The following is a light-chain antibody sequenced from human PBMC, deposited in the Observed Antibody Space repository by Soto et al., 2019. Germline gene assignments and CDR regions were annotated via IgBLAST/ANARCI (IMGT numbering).Light chain of an antibody. CDR2: WAS. CDR3: QQHYTSPLT. V-gene: IGKV4-1*01. J-gene: IGKJ4*01. CDR1: QSVLQSSNSKNY. Sequence: DIVMTQSPDSLAVSLGERATINCKSSQSVLQSSNSKNYLVWYQQKAGQPPKMLFYWASTPKSGVPDQFSGTRSGTDFTPTIRSLQAEDGAVYYCQQHYTSPLTFGGGTKVEIK.